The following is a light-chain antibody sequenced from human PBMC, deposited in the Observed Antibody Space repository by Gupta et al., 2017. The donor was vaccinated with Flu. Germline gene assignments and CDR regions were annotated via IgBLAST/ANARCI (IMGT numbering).Light chain of an antibody. V-gene: IGKV1-5*03. Sequence: STLSASVGDRVTITCRASQSINSWLAWSQQTPGKAPKLLIYQASILETGVPSRFSDSGSGTEFSLTIGCLQLNDFATYYCQHDSSYSAYIFGQGTKMEIK. CDR1: QSINSW. CDR3: QHDSSYSAYI. CDR2: QAS. J-gene: IGKJ2*01.